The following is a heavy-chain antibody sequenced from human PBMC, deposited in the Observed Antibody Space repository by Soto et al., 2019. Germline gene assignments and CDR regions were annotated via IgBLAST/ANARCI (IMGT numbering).Heavy chain of an antibody. CDR3: ARDERAYYYDSSGYYYVL. Sequence: QVQLQESGPGLVKPSETLSLTCTVSGGSISSYYWSWIRQPAGKGLEGIGRIYTSGSTNYNPSLKSRVTMSVDTSKNQFSLKLSSVTAADTAVYYCARDERAYYYDSSGYYYVLWGQGTLVTVSS. CDR2: IYTSGST. V-gene: IGHV4-4*07. J-gene: IGHJ4*02. CDR1: GGSISSYY. D-gene: IGHD3-22*01.